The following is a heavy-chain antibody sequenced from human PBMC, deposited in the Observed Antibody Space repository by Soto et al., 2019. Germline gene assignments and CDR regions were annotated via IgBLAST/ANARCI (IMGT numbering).Heavy chain of an antibody. Sequence: SKTLSLTCAVSGYSISSGYYWGWIRQPPGKGLEWIGSIYHSGSTYYNPSLKSRVTISVDTSKNQFSLKLSSVTAADTAVYYCARVPILRYFDWLYPGWFDPWGQGTLVTVSS. J-gene: IGHJ5*02. CDR3: ARVPILRYFDWLYPGWFDP. D-gene: IGHD3-9*01. CDR2: IYHSGST. V-gene: IGHV4-38-2*01. CDR1: GYSISSGYY.